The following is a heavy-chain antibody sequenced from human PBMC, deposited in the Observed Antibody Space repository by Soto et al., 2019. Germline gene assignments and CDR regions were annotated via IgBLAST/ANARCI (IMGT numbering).Heavy chain of an antibody. D-gene: IGHD6-13*01. CDR1: GYIFTNYY. V-gene: IGHV1-46*01. J-gene: IGHJ4*02. CDR3: ERDLAEAAY. Sequence: QVQLVQSGAEVKKPGASVKVSCKASGYIFTNYYIHWVRQAPGQGLEWMAIINPLPTSGSTNYAQEFQGRVTVTRDTSTSTVYMELNSLRSDDTAIYYCERDLAEAAYWGQGTLVTVSS. CDR2: INPLPTSGST.